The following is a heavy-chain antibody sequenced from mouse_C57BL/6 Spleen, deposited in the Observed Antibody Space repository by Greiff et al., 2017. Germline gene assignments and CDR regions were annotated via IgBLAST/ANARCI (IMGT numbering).Heavy chain of an antibody. CDR1: GYTFTDYY. V-gene: IGHV1-76*01. J-gene: IGHJ4*01. Sequence: QVQLKESGAELVRPGASVKLSCKASGYTFTDYYINWVKQRPGQGLEWIARIYPGSGNTYYNEKFKGKATLTAEKSSSTAYMQLSSLTSEDSAVYFCARGDWGMDYWGQGTSVTVSS. CDR2: IYPGSGNT. CDR3: ARGDWGMDY.